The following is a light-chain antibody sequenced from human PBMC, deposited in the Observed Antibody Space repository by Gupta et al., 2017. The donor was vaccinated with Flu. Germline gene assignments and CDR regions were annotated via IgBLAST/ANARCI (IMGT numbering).Light chain of an antibody. J-gene: IGLJ3*02. Sequence: QSVLTQPPSVSAAPGQKVTISCSGSSSNIGNNYASCYQQCPETAPKLLIYENDKRPSGIPDRFSGSKSGTSATLGITGLQTGDEADYYCGAWDSSRNGFVFGGGTKLTVL. CDR2: END. CDR1: SSNIGNNY. V-gene: IGLV1-51*02. CDR3: GAWDSSRNGFV.